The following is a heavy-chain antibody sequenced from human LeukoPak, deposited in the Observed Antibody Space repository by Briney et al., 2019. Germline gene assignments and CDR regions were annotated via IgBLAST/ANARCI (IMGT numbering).Heavy chain of an antibody. D-gene: IGHD5-18*01. V-gene: IGHV3-7*01. J-gene: IGHJ4*02. Sequence: PGGSLRLSCAASGFTFSSYWMSWVRQAPGKELEWVANIKQDGSEKNYVDSVKGRFTISRDNAKTSLYLQMNSLRAEDTAVYYCARSLWPEDYWGQGTLVTVSS. CDR3: ARSLWPEDY. CDR2: IKQDGSEK. CDR1: GFTFSSYW.